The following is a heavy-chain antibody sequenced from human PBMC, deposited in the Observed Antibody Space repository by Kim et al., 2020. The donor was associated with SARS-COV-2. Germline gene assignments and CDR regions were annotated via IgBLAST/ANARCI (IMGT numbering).Heavy chain of an antibody. V-gene: IGHV4-34*01. J-gene: IGHJ3*02. Sequence: SETLSLTCAVYGGSFSGYYWSWIRQPPGKGLEWIGEINHSGSTNYNPSLKSRVTISVDTSKNQFSLKLSSVTAADTAVYYCATTSMGGVWGSYRYAFDIWGQGTMVTVSS. CDR3: ATTSMGGVWGSYRYAFDI. CDR2: INHSGST. D-gene: IGHD3-16*02. CDR1: GGSFSGYY.